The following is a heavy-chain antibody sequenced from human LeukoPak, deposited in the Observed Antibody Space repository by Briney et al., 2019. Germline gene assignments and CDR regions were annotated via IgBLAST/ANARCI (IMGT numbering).Heavy chain of an antibody. J-gene: IGHJ6*03. Sequence: KTSQTLSLTCAISGDSVSSNSAAWHWIRQSPSRGLERQGRTYYRSKWHNDYAGSVKSRITINPETSKNQFSLQLNSVTPEDTAVYYCARDSSGWYDGGRTRGPYYYYYMDVWGKGTTVTVSS. V-gene: IGHV6-1*01. CDR1: GDSVSSNSAA. CDR3: ARDSSGWYDGGRTRGPYYYYYMDV. D-gene: IGHD6-19*01. CDR2: TYYRSKWHN.